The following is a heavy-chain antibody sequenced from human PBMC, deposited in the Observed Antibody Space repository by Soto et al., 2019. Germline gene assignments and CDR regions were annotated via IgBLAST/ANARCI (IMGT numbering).Heavy chain of an antibody. J-gene: IGHJ4*02. V-gene: IGHV3-30*18. Sequence: QVQLVESGGGVAQPGRSLRLSCAASGFTSSNYGMHWVRQAPGKGLEWVGVISYDGSNQYYADSVEGRITISRDNSKNTLYLQVNSLRAEDTAVYYCAKDGNIYTSGWYAPSLDYWGQGTLVTVSS. CDR2: ISYDGSNQ. CDR3: AKDGNIYTSGWYAPSLDY. D-gene: IGHD6-19*01. CDR1: GFTSSNYG.